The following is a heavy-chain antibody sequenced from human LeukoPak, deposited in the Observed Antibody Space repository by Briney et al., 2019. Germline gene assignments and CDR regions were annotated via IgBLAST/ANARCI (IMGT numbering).Heavy chain of an antibody. J-gene: IGHJ4*02. D-gene: IGHD4-23*01. Sequence: GGSLRLSCSASGFTFSSYAMHWVRQAPGKGLECVSAITGDGSRTYYADSVKGRFTISRDNSKNTLYLQMNSLRAEDTAVYYCVKDPFYGGNPLYYFDYWGQGTLVSVSS. CDR2: ITGDGSRT. V-gene: IGHV3-64D*06. CDR3: VKDPFYGGNPLYYFDY. CDR1: GFTFSSYA.